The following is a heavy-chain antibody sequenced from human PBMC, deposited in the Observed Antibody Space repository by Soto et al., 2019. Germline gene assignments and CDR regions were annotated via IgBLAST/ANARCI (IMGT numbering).Heavy chain of an antibody. CDR3: ARDRRDGWVFDD. CDR1: GDSISSGGYS. CDR2: IYYTGGT. Sequence: QLQLQESGSGLVKPSQTLSLTCAVSGDSISSGGYSWNWIRQPPGKGLEWIGYIYYTGGTSYIPSLQSRVTISVDTSKNQFSLKLSSVTAADTAVYYCARDRRDGWVFDDWGQGTLVTVSS. D-gene: IGHD1-26*01. V-gene: IGHV4-30-2*01. J-gene: IGHJ4*02.